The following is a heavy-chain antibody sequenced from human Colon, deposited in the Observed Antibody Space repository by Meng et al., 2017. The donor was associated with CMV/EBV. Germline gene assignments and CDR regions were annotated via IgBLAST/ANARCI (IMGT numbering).Heavy chain of an antibody. Sequence: GESLKISCAASGFSFSDYWVTWVRQRPGKGLELVANMSPAENEYSYGDSVEGRFTMSRDNAKYSLYLDMTGLRAADTAVYFCATDFGWYRRIYWGQGTLVTVSS. J-gene: IGHJ4*01. CDR1: GFSFSDYW. CDR2: MSPAENEY. D-gene: IGHD6-19*01. CDR3: ATDFGWYRRIY. V-gene: IGHV3-7*03.